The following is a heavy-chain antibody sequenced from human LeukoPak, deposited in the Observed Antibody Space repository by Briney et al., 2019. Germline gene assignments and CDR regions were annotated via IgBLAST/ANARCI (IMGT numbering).Heavy chain of an antibody. D-gene: IGHD2-2*01. Sequence: SETLSLTCTVSGGSISSYYWSWIRQPPGKGLEWIGYIQYSGRSNYNPSLNSRVTISVDTSKNQLSLKLSSVAAADTAVYYCARAGEDVVLGPAPVGGSPYNWFDPWGQGTLVTVSS. CDR1: GGSISSYY. CDR2: IQYSGRS. CDR3: ARAGEDVVLGPAPVGGSPYNWFDP. V-gene: IGHV4-59*08. J-gene: IGHJ5*02.